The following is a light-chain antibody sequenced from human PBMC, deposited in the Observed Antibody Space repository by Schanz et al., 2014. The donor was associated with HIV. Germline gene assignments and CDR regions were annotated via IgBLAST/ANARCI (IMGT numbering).Light chain of an antibody. CDR1: SSNIGSNT. CDR3: AVWDDSLNGVV. Sequence: QSVLTQPPSASGTPGQRVTLSCSGSSSNIGSNTVNWYQQLPGTAPKLLIYSNNQRPSGVPGRLSGSKSGTSASLAISGLQSEDEADYYCAVWDDSLNGVVLGGGTKLTVL. J-gene: IGLJ2*01. V-gene: IGLV1-44*01. CDR2: SNN.